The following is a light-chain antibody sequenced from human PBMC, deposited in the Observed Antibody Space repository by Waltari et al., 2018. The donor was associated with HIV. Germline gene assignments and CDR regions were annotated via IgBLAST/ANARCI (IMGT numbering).Light chain of an antibody. CDR1: TSNIGSPS. CDR3: ATWDGTLSAQI. J-gene: IGLJ2*01. V-gene: IGLV1-47*01. Sequence: QSVLSQSPSLSATPGQRVAISCSGRTSNIGSPSVYWYQQFPGTTPKLLVYWNSQRPSGVPDRFSGSKSGTSASLVISGLRSEDEADYYCATWDGTLSAQIFGEGTKLTVL. CDR2: WNS.